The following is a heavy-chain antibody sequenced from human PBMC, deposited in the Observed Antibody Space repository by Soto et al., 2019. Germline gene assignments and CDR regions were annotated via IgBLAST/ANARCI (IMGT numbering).Heavy chain of an antibody. CDR2: IYYSGST. J-gene: IGHJ4*02. CDR1: GGSISSSSYY. CDR3: ARRYGSAIDY. D-gene: IGHD1-26*01. Sequence: SETLSLTCTVSGGSISSSSYYWGWIRQPPGKGLEWIGNIYYSGSTNYNPSLKSRVTISVDTSKNQFSLKLSSVTAADTAVYYCARRYGSAIDYWGQGTLVTVSS. V-gene: IGHV4-39*07.